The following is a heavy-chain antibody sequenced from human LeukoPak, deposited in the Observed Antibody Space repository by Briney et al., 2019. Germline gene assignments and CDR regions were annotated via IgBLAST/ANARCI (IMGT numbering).Heavy chain of an antibody. CDR1: GFTFDDYT. Sequence: GGSLRLSCAASGFTFDDYTMHWVRQAPGKGPEWVSLISWDGGSTYYADSVKGRFTISRDNSKNSLYLQMNSLRTEDTALYYCAKGGAYGGNSFDYWGQGTLVTVSS. J-gene: IGHJ4*02. D-gene: IGHD4-23*01. CDR3: AKGGAYGGNSFDY. CDR2: ISWDGGST. V-gene: IGHV3-43*01.